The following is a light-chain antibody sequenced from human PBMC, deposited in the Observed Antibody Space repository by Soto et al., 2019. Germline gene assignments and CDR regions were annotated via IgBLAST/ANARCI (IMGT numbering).Light chain of an antibody. J-gene: IGLJ3*02. CDR1: SSDVGRYNF. Sequence: QSALTQPASVSGSPGQSITISCTGTSSDVGRYNFVSWYIQHPGKAPKLLIFDVSDRPSGVSNRFSGSKSGNTASLTISGLPAEDDAAYFCSSYSSTSTLWVFGGGTKLTVL. V-gene: IGLV2-14*01. CDR3: SSYSSTSTLWV. CDR2: DVS.